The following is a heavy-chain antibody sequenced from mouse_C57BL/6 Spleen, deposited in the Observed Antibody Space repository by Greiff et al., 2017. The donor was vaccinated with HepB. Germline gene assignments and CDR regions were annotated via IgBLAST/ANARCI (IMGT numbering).Heavy chain of an antibody. V-gene: IGHV5-9-1*02. CDR1: GFTFSSYA. CDR3: TRDGDYGRWFAY. Sequence: VQLKESGEGLVKPGGSLKLSCAASGFTFSSYAMSWVRQTPEKRLEWVAYISSGGDYIYYADTVKGRFTISRDNARNTLYLQMSSLKSEDTAMYYCTRDGDYGRWFAYWGQGTLVTVSA. D-gene: IGHD2-13*01. CDR2: ISSGGDYI. J-gene: IGHJ3*01.